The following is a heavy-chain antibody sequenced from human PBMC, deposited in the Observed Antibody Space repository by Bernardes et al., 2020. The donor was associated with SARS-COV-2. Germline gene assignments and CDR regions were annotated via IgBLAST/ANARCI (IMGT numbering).Heavy chain of an antibody. CDR3: AKDQDFWNGYYPDY. V-gene: IGHV3-74*01. CDR1: GFTFSRYW. D-gene: IGHD3-3*01. J-gene: IGHJ4*02. CDR2: IDSDGSST. Sequence: GGSLRLSCAASGFTFSRYWMHWVRQAPGKGLVWVSRIDSDGSSTTYADAVKGRFTMSRDNAKNTQRITAPKSKGSLTSEDTAVYFCAKDQDFWNGYYPDYWGQGTLVTVSS.